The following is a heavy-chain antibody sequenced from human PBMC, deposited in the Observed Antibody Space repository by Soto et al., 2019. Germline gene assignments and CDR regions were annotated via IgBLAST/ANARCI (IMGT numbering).Heavy chain of an antibody. CDR2: ISPVLDIT. CDR3: TRGDSWGYYGLDI. V-gene: IGHV1-69*02. J-gene: IGHJ6*02. CDR1: GHTFNSYS. D-gene: IGHD2-21*01. Sequence: QVQLVQSGTEVKKPGSSVKVSCKASGHTFNSYSINWVRHAPGQGLEWMGMISPVLDITNLTHRFQCRVSLTADRSTYPTYIDLSSLRSEDTAVYYCTRGDSWGYYGLDIWGQGTTVTVSS.